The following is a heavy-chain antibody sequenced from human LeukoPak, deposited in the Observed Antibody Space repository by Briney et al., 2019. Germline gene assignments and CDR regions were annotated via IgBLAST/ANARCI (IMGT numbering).Heavy chain of an antibody. D-gene: IGHD1-26*01. J-gene: IGHJ4*02. CDR2: IYSGGDT. CDR3: ARRSGEGYFDS. Sequence: GGSLRLSCAASGFTFSTDSVNWVRQAPGKGLEWLSVIYSGGDTYYADSVQGRLTISRDNSRNTLYLQMNFLRAEDTAVYYCARRSGEGYFDSWGQGTLVTVSS. V-gene: IGHV3-66*01. CDR1: GFTFSTDS.